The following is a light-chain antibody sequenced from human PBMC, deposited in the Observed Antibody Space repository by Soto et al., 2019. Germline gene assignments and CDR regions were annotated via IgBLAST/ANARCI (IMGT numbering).Light chain of an antibody. CDR1: SSDVGAYNY. CDR3: ISYTTSDTLV. CDR2: EVS. V-gene: IGLV2-14*01. Sequence: QSALTQPASASGSPGQSITISCTGTSSDVGAYNYVSWYLLHPGKAPKLVIYEVSNRPSGVSNRFSGSKSGNTASLTISGLQAEDEADYYCISYTTSDTLVFGTGTKLTVL. J-gene: IGLJ1*01.